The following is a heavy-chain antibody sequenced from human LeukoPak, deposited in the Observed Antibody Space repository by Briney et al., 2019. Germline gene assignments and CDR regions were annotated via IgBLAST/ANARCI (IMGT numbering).Heavy chain of an antibody. CDR1: GFTFSSYS. D-gene: IGHD2-15*01. Sequence: GGSLRLSFAASGFTFSSYSMNWARQAPGKGLEWVSSIDFTSRYIYNADSVKGRFTTSRDNAKNSLDLQMNSLRAEDTAVYYCAKEVEGAFDIWGQGTMVTVSS. J-gene: IGHJ3*02. CDR3: AKEVEGAFDI. V-gene: IGHV3-21*04. CDR2: IDFTSRYI.